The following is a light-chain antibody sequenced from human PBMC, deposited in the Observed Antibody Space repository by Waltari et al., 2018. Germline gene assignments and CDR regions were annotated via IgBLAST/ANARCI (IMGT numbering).Light chain of an antibody. CDR1: QSVTTN. V-gene: IGKV3-15*01. J-gene: IGKJ2*01. Sequence: EIVMTQSPATLSVSPGERAILSCRASQSVTTNLAWYQQKPGQAPRLLIYGASTRATDIPARFSGSGSGTEFTLTISSLQSEDCAVYYCHQYNDGPPFNFGLGTKLEIK. CDR3: HQYNDGPPFN. CDR2: GAS.